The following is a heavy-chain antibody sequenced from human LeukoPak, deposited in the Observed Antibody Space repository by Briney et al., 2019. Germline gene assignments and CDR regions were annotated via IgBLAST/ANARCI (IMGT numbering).Heavy chain of an antibody. D-gene: IGHD5-12*01. J-gene: IGHJ6*02. CDR2: ISGSGDNT. V-gene: IGHV3-23*01. CDR3: VKVENRRWGHSGLYYYFGMDV. CDR1: GFIFSNYA. Sequence: PGGSLRLSCAASGFIFSNYAMSWVRHRPGKGLDWVSLISGSGDNTYYADSVEGRFTIPRDNSRNTVYLQLSSLSVDDTAIYYCVKVENRRWGHSGLYYYFGMDVWGQGTTLTVSS.